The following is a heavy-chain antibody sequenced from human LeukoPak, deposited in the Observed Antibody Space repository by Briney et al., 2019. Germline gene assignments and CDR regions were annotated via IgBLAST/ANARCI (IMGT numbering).Heavy chain of an antibody. CDR2: ISAYNGNT. Sequence: GASVKVSCKASGYTFTSYGINWVRQAPGQGLEWMGWISAYNGNTNYAQKFQGRVTMTRDTSISTAYMELSRLRSDDTAVYYCAREIRGFSYFDYWGQGTLVPVSS. CDR1: GYTFTSYG. D-gene: IGHD3-10*01. J-gene: IGHJ4*02. CDR3: AREIRGFSYFDY. V-gene: IGHV1-18*01.